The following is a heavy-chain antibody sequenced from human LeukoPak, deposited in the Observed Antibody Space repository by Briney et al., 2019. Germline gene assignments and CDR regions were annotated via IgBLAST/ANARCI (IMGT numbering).Heavy chain of an antibody. CDR2: ISGSGGST. J-gene: IGHJ4*02. D-gene: IGHD3-22*01. V-gene: IGHV3-23*01. CDR1: GFTFSSYA. CDR3: AKDLSDSSGYNYNDY. Sequence: GGSLRLSCAASGFTFSSYAMSWVRQAPGKGLEWVSAISGSGGSTYYADSVKGRFTISRDNSKNTLYLQMNSLRAEDTAVYYCAKDLSDSSGYNYNDYWGQGTLVTVSS.